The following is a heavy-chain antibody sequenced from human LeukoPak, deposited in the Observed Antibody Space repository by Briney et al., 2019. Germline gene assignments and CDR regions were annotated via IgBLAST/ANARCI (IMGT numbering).Heavy chain of an antibody. D-gene: IGHD4-17*01. CDR3: ARALRTVWGYYFDY. J-gene: IGHJ4*02. CDR2: ISSSGNTI. Sequence: GGSLRLSCAASGFTFSSYEMNWVRQAPGKGLEWVSYISSSGNTIYYADSVKGRFTISRDNAKNSLYLLMNSLRAEDTAVYYCARALRTVWGYYFDYWGQGTLVTVSS. CDR1: GFTFSSYE. V-gene: IGHV3-48*03.